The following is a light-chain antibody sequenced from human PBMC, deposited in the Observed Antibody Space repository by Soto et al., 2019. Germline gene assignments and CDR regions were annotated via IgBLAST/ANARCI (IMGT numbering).Light chain of an antibody. V-gene: IGKV3-15*01. CDR1: QSVSSN. J-gene: IGKJ5*01. CDR2: GAS. Sequence: SVAAVSVSPRARAILSCRARQSVSSNLAWYQHKPGQAPRLLIYGASPRATGIPGRFSGSGSGTEFTLTISSLEPEDFAVYYCQQRSNWPPRPIPFGQVRLPEI. CDR3: QQRSNWPPRPIP.